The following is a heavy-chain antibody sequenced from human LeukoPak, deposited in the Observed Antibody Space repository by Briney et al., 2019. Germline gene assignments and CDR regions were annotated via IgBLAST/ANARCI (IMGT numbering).Heavy chain of an antibody. CDR3: AREPHYGDYTY. CDR1: GGSISSYY. D-gene: IGHD4-17*01. V-gene: IGHV4-4*07. CDR2: IYTTGST. Sequence: PSETLSLTCTVSGGSISSYYWSWIRQPAGKGLEWIGRIYTTGSTNYNPSLKSRVTISVDTSKNQFSLKLSSVTAADTAVYDCAREPHYGDYTYWGQGTLVTVSS. J-gene: IGHJ4*02.